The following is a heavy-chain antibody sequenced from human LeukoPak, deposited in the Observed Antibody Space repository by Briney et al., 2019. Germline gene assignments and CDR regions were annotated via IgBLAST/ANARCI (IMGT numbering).Heavy chain of an antibody. CDR1: GGTFSSYA. D-gene: IGHD2-15*01. Sequence: SVKVSCKASGGTFSSYAISWVRQAPGQGLEWMGGIIPIFGTANYAQKFQGRATITADESTSTAYMELSSLRSEDTAVYYCAGRWFRGRYYFDYWGQGTLVTVSS. CDR3: AGRWFRGRYYFDY. J-gene: IGHJ4*02. V-gene: IGHV1-69*13. CDR2: IIPIFGTA.